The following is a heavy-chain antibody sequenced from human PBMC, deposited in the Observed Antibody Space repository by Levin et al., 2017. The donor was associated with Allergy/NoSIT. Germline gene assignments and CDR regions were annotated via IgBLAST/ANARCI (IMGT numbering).Heavy chain of an antibody. CDR2: INHSGST. CDR3: ASSINRPTFSSGYYHWFDP. CDR1: GGSFSGYY. D-gene: IGHD3-22*01. J-gene: IGHJ5*02. Sequence: SETLSLTCAVYGGSFSGYYWSWIRQPPGKGLEWIGEINHSGSTNYNPSLKSRVTISVDTSKNQFSLKLSSVTAADTAVYYCASSINRPTFSSGYYHWFDPWGQGTLVTVSS. V-gene: IGHV4-34*01.